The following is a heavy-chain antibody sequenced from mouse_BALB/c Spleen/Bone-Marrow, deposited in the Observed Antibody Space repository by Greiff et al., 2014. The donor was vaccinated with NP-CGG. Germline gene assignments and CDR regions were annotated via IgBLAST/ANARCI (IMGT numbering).Heavy chain of an antibody. D-gene: IGHD3-3*01. V-gene: IGHV1-61*01. CDR1: GYSFTSYW. CDR3: TRYDLTTRAFAY. Sequence: QVPLQQSGAELVRPGASVKLSCKASGYSFTSYWVNWGKQRPGQGLGWIGMIHLSDSESRLNQKFKDKATLTVDKSSSTAYMQLSSPTSEDSAVYYCTRYDLTTRAFAYWGQGTLVTVSA. J-gene: IGHJ3*01. CDR2: IHLSDSES.